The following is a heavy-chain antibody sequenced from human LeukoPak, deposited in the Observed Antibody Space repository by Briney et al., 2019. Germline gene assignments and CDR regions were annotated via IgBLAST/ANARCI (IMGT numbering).Heavy chain of an antibody. V-gene: IGHV3-30*18. D-gene: IGHD5-18*01. CDR1: GFTFSSYG. Sequence: GGSLRLSCAASGFTFSSYGMHWVRQAPGKGLEWVAVISYDGSNKYYADSVKGRFTISRDNSKNTLYLQMNSLRAEDTAVYYCAKGPEDTAMVLDYWYFDLWGRGTLVTVSS. J-gene: IGHJ2*01. CDR2: ISYDGSNK. CDR3: AKGPEDTAMVLDYWYFDL.